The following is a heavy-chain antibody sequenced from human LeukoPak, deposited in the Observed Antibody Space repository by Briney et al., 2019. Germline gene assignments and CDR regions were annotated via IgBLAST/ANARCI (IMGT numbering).Heavy chain of an antibody. V-gene: IGHV3-7*01. Sequence: PGGSLRLSCAASGFTFSSYWMSWVRQAPGKGLEWVANIKQDGSEKYYVDSVKGRFTISRDNAKNSLYLQMNSLRAEDTAVYYCARDYPATADAFDIWGQGTMVTVSS. D-gene: IGHD2-2*01. J-gene: IGHJ3*02. CDR2: IKQDGSEK. CDR3: ARDYPATADAFDI. CDR1: GFTFSSYW.